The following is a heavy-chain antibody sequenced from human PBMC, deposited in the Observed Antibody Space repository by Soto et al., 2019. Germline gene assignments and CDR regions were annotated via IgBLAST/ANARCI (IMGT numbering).Heavy chain of an antibody. CDR2: IYYTGNT. D-gene: IGHD3-10*01. CDR1: GASISSGYNY. CDR3: ARVGSRSTSPYFFDY. J-gene: IGHJ4*02. V-gene: IGHV4-31*03. Sequence: QVQLQESGPGLVKPPQTLSLTCTVSGASISSGYNYWSWIRQHPGKGPEWIGYIYYTGNTYYNPSLKSRVSISVDTSKNQFALNLSSVTAADTAVYYCARVGSRSTSPYFFDYWGQGTLVTVSS.